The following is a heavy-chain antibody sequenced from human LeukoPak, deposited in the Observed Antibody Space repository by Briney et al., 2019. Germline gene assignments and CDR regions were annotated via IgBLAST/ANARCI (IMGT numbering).Heavy chain of an antibody. CDR3: ATALWFGEYYLDV. D-gene: IGHD3-10*01. V-gene: IGHV4-59*11. J-gene: IGHJ6*03. CDR2: IPYSGTT. CDR1: GGSISRHY. Sequence: ESSETLSLTCTVSGGSISRHYWTWVRQPPGKGLEWIGKIPYSGTTNYNPSFMSRVTMSVDTSKNQVSLKVKSVTAADTAVYYCATALWFGEYYLDVWAKGPRSPSP.